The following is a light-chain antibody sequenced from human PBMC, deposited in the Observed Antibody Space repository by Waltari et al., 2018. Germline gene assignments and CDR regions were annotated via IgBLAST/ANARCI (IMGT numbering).Light chain of an antibody. CDR2: GAS. CDR1: QSVFMNSNNRNY. CDR3: QQYFTTPYS. V-gene: IGKV4-1*01. J-gene: IGKJ2*03. Sequence: DIVLTQSPDSLAVSLGERATVNCKSSQSVFMNSNNRNYLAWYQQKPGQPPKLLIYGASTREFGVPGRFRGSGSGTDFTLTINSLQAEDVAVYYCQQYFTTPYSFGQGTKLEIK.